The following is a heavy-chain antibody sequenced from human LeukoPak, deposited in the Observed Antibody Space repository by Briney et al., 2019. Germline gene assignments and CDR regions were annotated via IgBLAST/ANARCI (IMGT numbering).Heavy chain of an antibody. CDR2: IKQDGSEK. J-gene: IGHJ4*02. CDR3: ARDRIAAADEFDY. D-gene: IGHD6-13*01. CDR1: GFTFSSYW. Sequence: PGGSLRLSCAASGFTFSSYWMSWVRQAPGKGLEWVANIKQDGSEKYYVDSVKGRFTISRDNAKNTLYLQMNSLRAEDTAVYYCARDRIAAADEFDYWGQGTLVTVSS. V-gene: IGHV3-7*01.